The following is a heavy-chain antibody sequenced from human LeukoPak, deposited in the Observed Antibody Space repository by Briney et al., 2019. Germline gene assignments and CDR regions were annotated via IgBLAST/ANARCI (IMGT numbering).Heavy chain of an antibody. Sequence: PGGSLRLSCAASGFTFSSYAMSWVRQAPGKGLEWVSAISGSGGSTYYADSVKGRFAISRDNSKNTLYLQMNSLRAEDTAVYYCAKEPYCSGGSCYSVFGYFDYGGQGTLVTVS. CDR3: AKEPYCSGGSCYSVFGYFDY. CDR2: ISGSGGST. D-gene: IGHD2-15*01. V-gene: IGHV3-23*01. CDR1: GFTFSSYA. J-gene: IGHJ4*02.